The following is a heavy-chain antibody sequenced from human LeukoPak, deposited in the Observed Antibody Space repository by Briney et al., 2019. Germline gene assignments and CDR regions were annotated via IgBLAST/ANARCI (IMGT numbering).Heavy chain of an antibody. J-gene: IGHJ4*02. CDR2: INHSGST. D-gene: IGHD3-10*01. CDR1: GGSLSGYY. Sequence: SETLSLTCGVYGGSLSGYYWSWIRQPPGKGLEWIGEINHSGSTNYNPSLKSRVTTSVDTSKNQFSLKVTSVTAADTAVYYCARGYPNYYGSGSYLDYWGQGTLVTVSS. V-gene: IGHV4-34*01. CDR3: ARGYPNYYGSGSYLDY.